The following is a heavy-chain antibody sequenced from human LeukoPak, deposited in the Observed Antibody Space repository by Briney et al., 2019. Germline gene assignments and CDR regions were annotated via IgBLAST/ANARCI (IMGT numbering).Heavy chain of an antibody. Sequence: SETLSLTCTVSGGSISSYYWSWIRQPPGKGLEWIGYIYYSGSTNYNPSLKSRVTISVDTSKNQFSLKLSSVTAADTAVYYCARRVVNNRSRYFDLWGRGTLVTVSS. CDR1: GGSISSYY. D-gene: IGHD4-23*01. V-gene: IGHV4-59*01. CDR2: IYYSGST. J-gene: IGHJ2*01. CDR3: ARRVVNNRSRYFDL.